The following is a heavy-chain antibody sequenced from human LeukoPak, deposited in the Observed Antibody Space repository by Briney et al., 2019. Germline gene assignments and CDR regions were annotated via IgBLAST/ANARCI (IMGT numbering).Heavy chain of an antibody. Sequence: PSETLSLTCTVSGGSISSYYWSWIRQPPGKGLEWIGYIYYSGSTNYNPSLKSRVTVSVDTSKNQFSLKLSSVTAADTAVYYCARVWLYGSGILFPNVPFDYWGQGTLVTVSS. J-gene: IGHJ4*02. CDR2: IYYSGST. D-gene: IGHD3-10*01. V-gene: IGHV4-59*01. CDR3: ARVWLYGSGILFPNVPFDY. CDR1: GGSISSYY.